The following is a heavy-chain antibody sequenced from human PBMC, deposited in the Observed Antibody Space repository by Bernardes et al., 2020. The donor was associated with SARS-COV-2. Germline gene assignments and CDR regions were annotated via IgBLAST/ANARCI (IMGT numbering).Heavy chain of an antibody. CDR2: IKNEANSYAT. CDR3: ISVNGCDRY. CDR1: GFTLSGSF. J-gene: IGHJ4*02. Sequence: GGSLRLSCAASGFTLSGSFISWVRQAPGEVLEWVGRIKNEANSYATQFASPVKGRFTVSRDDSQNTAYLQMNSLKTEDTAVYYCISVNGCDRYWGQGTLVTVS. V-gene: IGHV3-73*01. D-gene: IGHD2-8*01.